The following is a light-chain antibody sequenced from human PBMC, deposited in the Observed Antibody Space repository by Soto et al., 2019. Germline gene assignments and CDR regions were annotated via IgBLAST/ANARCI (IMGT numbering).Light chain of an antibody. J-gene: IGKJ1*01. CDR1: QSISNW. Sequence: DIQMTQSPSTLSASVGDRVTITCRASQSISNWLAWYQQKPGKAPKLLIYKASSLQGGVPSRFSGSGSGTEFTLNISSLQPDDFATYYCQQYDTYRTFGQETKVEIK. CDR3: QQYDTYRT. V-gene: IGKV1-5*03. CDR2: KAS.